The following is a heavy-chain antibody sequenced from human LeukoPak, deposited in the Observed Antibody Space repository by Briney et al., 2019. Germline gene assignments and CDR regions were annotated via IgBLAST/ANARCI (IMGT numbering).Heavy chain of an antibody. J-gene: IGHJ4*02. CDR1: GFIFRRYG. V-gene: IGHV3-33*01. D-gene: IGHD3-22*01. Sequence: GGSLRLSCAASGFIFRRYGLHWVRQAPGKGLEWVAAIWYDGSNKYYADSVKGRFTISRDNSRNTLYLEMNSLRAEDTAVYYCARDLYFHDSSGYYYGVDYWGQGTLVTVSS. CDR2: IWYDGSNK. CDR3: ARDLYFHDSSGYYYGVDY.